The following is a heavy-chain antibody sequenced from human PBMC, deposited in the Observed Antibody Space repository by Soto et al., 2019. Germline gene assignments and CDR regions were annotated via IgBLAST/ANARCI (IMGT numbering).Heavy chain of an antibody. Sequence: EVQLVESGGGLVKPGGSLRLSCAVSGFIFSDFSMNWVRQAPGKGLEWVASIGSSGGNSFYADSVKGRCIISRDNAKTSLDLQINSLRAEDTAVYYCAREKRHNSLGGRFGMDVWGQGTTVTVS. J-gene: IGHJ6*02. CDR2: IGSSGGNS. CDR1: GFIFSDFS. CDR3: AREKRHNSLGGRFGMDV. D-gene: IGHD1-1*01. V-gene: IGHV3-21*01.